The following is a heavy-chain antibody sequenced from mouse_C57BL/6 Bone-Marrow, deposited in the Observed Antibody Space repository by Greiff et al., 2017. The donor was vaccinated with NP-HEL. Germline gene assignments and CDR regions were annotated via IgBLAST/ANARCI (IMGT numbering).Heavy chain of an antibody. CDR1: GYTFTTYP. D-gene: IGHD1-1*01. J-gene: IGHJ4*01. V-gene: IGHV1-47*01. Sequence: QVQLQQSGAELVKPGASVKMSCKASGYTFTTYPIEWMKQSHGQCLEWIGNFHPYNDDTKYNEKFKGKATLTVEKSSSTVYLDLSRLTSEDSAVEYCARRSNFDYAMDYWGQGTSVTGSS. CDR3: ARRSNFDYAMDY. CDR2: FHPYNDDT.